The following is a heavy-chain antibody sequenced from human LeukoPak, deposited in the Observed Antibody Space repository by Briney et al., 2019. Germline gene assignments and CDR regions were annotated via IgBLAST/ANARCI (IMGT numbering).Heavy chain of an antibody. J-gene: IGHJ4*02. D-gene: IGHD3-3*01. V-gene: IGHV3-30-3*01. CDR1: GFTFSSYA. CDR2: ITYDGSSV. Sequence: PGRSLRLSCAASGFTFSSYAMHWVRQAPGKGLEWVAAITYDGSSVHYADSAKGRFTISRDNSKNTLYLEMNSLRPEDTAIYYCAREKRSGYYPGYWGQGTLVTVSS. CDR3: AREKRSGYYPGY.